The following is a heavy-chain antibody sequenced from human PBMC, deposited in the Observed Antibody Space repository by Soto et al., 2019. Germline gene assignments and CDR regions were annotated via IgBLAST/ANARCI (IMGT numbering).Heavy chain of an antibody. Sequence: PGGSLRLSCAASGFTFSSYGMHWVRQAPGKGLEWVAVIWYDGSNKYYADSVKGRFTISRDNSKNTLYLQMNSLRAEDTAVYSLARESIEARPPDAFDIWGQGTMVTVSS. CDR1: GFTFSSYG. CDR2: IWYDGSNK. D-gene: IGHD6-6*01. V-gene: IGHV3-33*01. J-gene: IGHJ3*02. CDR3: ARESIEARPPDAFDI.